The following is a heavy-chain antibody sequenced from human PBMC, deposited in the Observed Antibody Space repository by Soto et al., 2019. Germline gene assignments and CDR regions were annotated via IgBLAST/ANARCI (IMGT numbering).Heavy chain of an antibody. CDR2: IWYDGSNK. V-gene: IGHV3-33*01. Sequence: QPGGSLRLSCGASGYTFNNYNIHWVRQAPGKGLEWVAVIWYDGSNKYYADSVKGRFTISRDNSKNTVYLQMNSLRAEDTAVYYCTRDSRYCSSTSCYHHDPYYYYGLDVCGQVTTVTVSS. J-gene: IGHJ6*02. CDR3: TRDSRYCSSTSCYHHDPYYYYGLDV. D-gene: IGHD2-2*01. CDR1: GYTFNNYN.